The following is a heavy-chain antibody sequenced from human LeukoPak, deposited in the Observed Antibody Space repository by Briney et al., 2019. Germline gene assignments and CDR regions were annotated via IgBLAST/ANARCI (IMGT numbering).Heavy chain of an antibody. J-gene: IGHJ3*02. V-gene: IGHV3-9*01. D-gene: IGHD3-16*01. Sequence: GGSLRLSCAASGFTFDDYAMHWVRQAPGKGLEWVSGISWNSGSIGYADSVKGRFTIPRDNAKNSLYLQMSSLRAEDTAVYYCARDEDDYVWGSYTHAFDIWGQGTMVTVSS. CDR1: GFTFDDYA. CDR3: ARDEDDYVWGSYTHAFDI. CDR2: ISWNSGSI.